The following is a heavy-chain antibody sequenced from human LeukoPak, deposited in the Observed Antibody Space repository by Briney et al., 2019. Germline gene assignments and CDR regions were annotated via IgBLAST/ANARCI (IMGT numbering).Heavy chain of an antibody. D-gene: IGHD1-7*01. CDR1: GFTFSSYW. CDR3: ARVGTSMIKVAWFDP. CDR2: IKQDGSEK. Sequence: GGSLRLSCAASGFTFSSYWMSWVRQAPGKGLEWVANIKQDGSEKYYVDSVKGRFTISRDNAKNSLYLQMNSLRAEDTAVYYCARVGTSMIKVAWFDPRGQGTLVSVSS. J-gene: IGHJ5*02. V-gene: IGHV3-7*01.